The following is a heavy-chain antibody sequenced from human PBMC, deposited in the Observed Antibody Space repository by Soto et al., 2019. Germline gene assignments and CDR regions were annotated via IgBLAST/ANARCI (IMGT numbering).Heavy chain of an antibody. CDR2: IYYSGST. J-gene: IGHJ4*02. D-gene: IGHD4-17*01. Sequence: QVQLQESGPGLVKPSETLSLTCTVSDGSISSYYWSWIRQPPGKGLEWIGYIYYSGSTNYNPSLKSRVTISVDTSKNQLSLKLSSLTAADTAVYYCARRYGYYFDYWGQGTLVTVSS. CDR3: ARRYGYYFDY. V-gene: IGHV4-59*08. CDR1: DGSISSYY.